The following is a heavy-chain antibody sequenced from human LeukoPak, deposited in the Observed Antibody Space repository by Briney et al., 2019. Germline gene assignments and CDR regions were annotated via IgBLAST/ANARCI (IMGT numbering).Heavy chain of an antibody. Sequence: PSETLSLTCTVSGASITTFYWSWIRQPPGKGLEWIGYVYYSGSTNFNPSLKSRVTMSVDTSKNQSSLKLTSVTAADTAVYYCARGTTGDYWGQGTLVTVSS. CDR2: VYYSGST. J-gene: IGHJ4*02. CDR3: ARGTTGDY. D-gene: IGHD1-1*01. CDR1: GASITTFY. V-gene: IGHV4-59*01.